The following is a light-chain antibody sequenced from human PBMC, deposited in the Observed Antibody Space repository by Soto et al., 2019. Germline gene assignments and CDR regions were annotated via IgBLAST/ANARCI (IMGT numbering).Light chain of an antibody. V-gene: IGKV3-20*01. Sequence: EIVLTQSPGTLSLSPGERATLSCRASQSVSSSFLAWYQQKPGQAPRLLIYGASSRATGLTDRFSGSGSGTDFSLTISRLEAEDFAVYYCQQYDNTPWTFGPGTKVEIK. CDR1: QSVSSSF. J-gene: IGKJ1*01. CDR3: QQYDNTPWT. CDR2: GAS.